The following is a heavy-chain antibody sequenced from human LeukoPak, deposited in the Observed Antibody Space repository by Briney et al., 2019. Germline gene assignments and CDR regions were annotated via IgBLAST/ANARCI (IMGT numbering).Heavy chain of an antibody. V-gene: IGHV1-8*01. CDR3: ARGRIRKLRSGWSPGQY. J-gene: IGHJ4*02. CDR2: MNPNSGNT. Sequence: ASVNVSCKASGYTFTSYDINWVRHATGQGVEWMGLMNPNSGNTGYAHKFQGRVTMTRNTSISTDYMELISHRPQDTAVDDCARGRIRKLRSGWSPGQYGGQGTLVTVSS. D-gene: IGHD6-19*01. CDR1: GYTFTSYD.